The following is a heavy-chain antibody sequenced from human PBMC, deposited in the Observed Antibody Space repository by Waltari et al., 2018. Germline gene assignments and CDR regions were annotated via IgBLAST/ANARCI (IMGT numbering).Heavy chain of an antibody. V-gene: IGHV4-59*01. Sequence: QVQLQESGPGLVKPSETLSLTCTVSGGSISSYYWSWIRQPPGKGLEWIGYIYYSGITTYNPSLKSRVTISVDTSKNQFSLKLSSVTAADTAVYYCARAHGGYDYDYYYYYMDVWGKGTTVTVSS. CDR2: IYYSGIT. D-gene: IGHD5-12*01. CDR1: GGSISSYY. CDR3: ARAHGGYDYDYYYYYMDV. J-gene: IGHJ6*03.